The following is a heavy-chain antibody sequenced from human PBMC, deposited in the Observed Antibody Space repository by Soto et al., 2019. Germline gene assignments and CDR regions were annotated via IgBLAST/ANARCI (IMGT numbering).Heavy chain of an antibody. CDR1: GFTFSIYA. J-gene: IGHJ6*02. CDR2: ISFDGTKK. Sequence: GGSLRLSCAASGFTFSIYALHWVRQAPGKGLEWVAVISFDGTKKYYSDSVKGRFTISRDNLKNTLYLQMNNLRVEDAALYFCAREDDYGYRYINYGLDVWGQGTTVTVSS. D-gene: IGHD4-17*01. CDR3: AREDDYGYRYINYGLDV. V-gene: IGHV3-30-3*01.